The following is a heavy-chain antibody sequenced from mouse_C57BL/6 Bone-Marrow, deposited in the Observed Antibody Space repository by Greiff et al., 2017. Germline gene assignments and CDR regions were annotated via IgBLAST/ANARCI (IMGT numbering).Heavy chain of an antibody. CDR2: IDPENGDT. V-gene: IGHV14-4*01. Sequence: EVQLQQSGAELVRPGASVKLSCTASGFNIKDDYMHWVKQRPEQGLEWIGWIDPENGDTEYASKFQGKATITADTSSNTAYLQLRSLTSEDTAVYYCTTTAHYFDYWGQGTTLTVSS. CDR1: GFNIKDDY. J-gene: IGHJ2*01. D-gene: IGHD1-2*01. CDR3: TTTAHYFDY.